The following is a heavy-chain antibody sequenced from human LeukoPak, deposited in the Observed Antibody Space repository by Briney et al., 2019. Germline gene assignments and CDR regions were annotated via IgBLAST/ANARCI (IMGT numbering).Heavy chain of an antibody. Sequence: GGSLRLSCAASGFIFSTCGMHWVRQAPGKGLEWVAVIWYDGSKEYYADSVKGRFTISRDNSKNTLYLQMNSLRTEDTAVYYCARGPSSTGYFDYWGQGTLVTVSS. CDR2: IWYDGSKE. V-gene: IGHV3-33*01. CDR1: GFIFSTCG. CDR3: ARGPSSTGYFDY. J-gene: IGHJ4*02. D-gene: IGHD4-17*01.